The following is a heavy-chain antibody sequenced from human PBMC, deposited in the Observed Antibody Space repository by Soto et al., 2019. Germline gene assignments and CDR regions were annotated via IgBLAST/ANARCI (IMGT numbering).Heavy chain of an antibody. D-gene: IGHD6-19*01. V-gene: IGHV1-2*02. Sequence: ASVKVSFKASGYTFTGYYMHWVRQAPGQGLEWMGWINPNSGGTNYAQKFQGRVTMTRDTSISTAYMELSRLRSDDTAVYYCARDRGSSGWTYYYYGMDVWGQGTTVTVSS. CDR3: ARDRGSSGWTYYYYGMDV. CDR1: GYTFTGYY. CDR2: INPNSGGT. J-gene: IGHJ6*02.